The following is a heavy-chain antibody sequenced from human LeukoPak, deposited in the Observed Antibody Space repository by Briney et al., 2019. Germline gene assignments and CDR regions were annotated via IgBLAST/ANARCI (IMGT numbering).Heavy chain of an antibody. CDR3: ARGVGGHYYGMDV. J-gene: IGHJ6*02. V-gene: IGHV3-74*01. CDR1: GFTFSRFH. D-gene: IGHD1-26*01. Sequence: GGSLRLSCAASGFTFSRFHMHWVRQTPGKGLVWVSRINSDGSSTTYADSVKGRFTISRDNAKNKLYLQMNSLRGEDTAVYYCARGVGGHYYGMDVWGQGTTVTVSS. CDR2: INSDGSST.